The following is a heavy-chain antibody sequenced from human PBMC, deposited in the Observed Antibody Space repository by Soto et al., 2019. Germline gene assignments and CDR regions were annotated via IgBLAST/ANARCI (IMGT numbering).Heavy chain of an antibody. CDR2: IYYSGST. V-gene: IGHV4-59*01. CDR3: AREVVRGRGNAFDI. CDR1: GGSISSYY. D-gene: IGHD3-10*01. Sequence: SETLSLTCTVSGGSISSYYWSWIRQPPGKGLEWIGYIYYSGSTNYNPSLRSRVTISVDTSKNQFSLKLSSVTAADTAVYYCAREVVRGRGNAFDIWGQGTMVTVSS. J-gene: IGHJ3*02.